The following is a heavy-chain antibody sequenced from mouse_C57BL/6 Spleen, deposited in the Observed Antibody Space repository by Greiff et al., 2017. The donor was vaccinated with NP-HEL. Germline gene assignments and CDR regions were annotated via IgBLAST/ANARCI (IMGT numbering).Heavy chain of an antibody. Sequence: QVQLQQPGAELVRPGSSVKLSCEASGYTFTSYWMHWVKPRPIQGLEWIGNIYPSDSETHYNQKFKDKATLTVDKSSSTAYMQLSSLTSEDSAVYYCARSPNWGGYYFDYWGQGTTLTVSS. CDR1: GYTFTSYW. V-gene: IGHV1-52*01. J-gene: IGHJ2*01. CDR3: ARSPNWGGYYFDY. CDR2: IYPSDSET. D-gene: IGHD4-1*01.